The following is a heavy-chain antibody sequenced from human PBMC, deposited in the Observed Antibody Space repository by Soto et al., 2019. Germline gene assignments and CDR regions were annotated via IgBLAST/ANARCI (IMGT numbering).Heavy chain of an antibody. CDR1: GFTFSSYA. CDR2: ISGSGGST. CDR3: ANDRQDGYYYYYYIDV. V-gene: IGHV3-23*01. Sequence: PGGSLRLSCAASGFTFSSYAMSWVRQAPGKGLEWVSAISGSGGSTYYADSVKGRFTISRDNSKNTLYLQMNSLRAEDTAVYYCANDRQDGYYYYYYIDVWGKGTTVTVSS. J-gene: IGHJ6*03. D-gene: IGHD2-15*01.